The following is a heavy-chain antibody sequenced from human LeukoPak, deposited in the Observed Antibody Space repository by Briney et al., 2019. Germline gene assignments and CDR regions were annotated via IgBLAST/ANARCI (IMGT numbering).Heavy chain of an antibody. V-gene: IGHV6-1*01. CDR3: ARREPGAIWGYYYYGMDV. J-gene: IGHJ6*02. CDR1: GDSVSSNSAA. D-gene: IGHD2-2*02. Sequence: RSQTLSLTCAISGDSVSSNSAAWNWIRQSPSRGLEWLGRTYYRSKWYNDYAVSVKSRITINPDTSKNQFSLKLSSVSAADTAVYYCARREPGAIWGYYYYGMDVWGQGTAVTVS. CDR2: TYYRSKWYN.